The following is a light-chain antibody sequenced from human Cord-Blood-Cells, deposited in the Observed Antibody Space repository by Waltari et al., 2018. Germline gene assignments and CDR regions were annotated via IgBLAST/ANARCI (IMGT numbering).Light chain of an antibody. Sequence: QSALTQPATVSGSPGQSITISCTGTSSDVGGYNHASWYQQHPGKAPKLMIYDVSNRPSGVSNRFSGSKSGNTASLTISGLQAEDEADYYCSSYTSSSTLVFGTGTKVTVL. CDR3: SSYTSSSTLV. V-gene: IGLV2-14*01. CDR1: SSDVGGYNH. CDR2: DVS. J-gene: IGLJ1*01.